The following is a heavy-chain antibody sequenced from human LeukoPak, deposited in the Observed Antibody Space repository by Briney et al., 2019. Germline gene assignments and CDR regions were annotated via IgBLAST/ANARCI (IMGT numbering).Heavy chain of an antibody. CDR3: ARIKTVTNYYYYMDV. Sequence: SGPTLVNPTQTLTLTCTFSGFSLSTSGMCVSWIRQPPGKALEWLARIDWDDDKYYSTSLKTRLTISKDTSKNQVVLTMTNMDPVDTATYYCARIKTVTNYYYYMDVWGKGTTVTVSS. D-gene: IGHD4-17*01. CDR1: GFSLSTSGMC. CDR2: IDWDDDK. V-gene: IGHV2-70*11. J-gene: IGHJ6*03.